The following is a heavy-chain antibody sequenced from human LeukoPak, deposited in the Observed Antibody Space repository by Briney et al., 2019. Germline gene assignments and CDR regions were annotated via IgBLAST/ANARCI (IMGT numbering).Heavy chain of an antibody. CDR2: IIPIFGTA. V-gene: IGHV1-69*01. J-gene: IGHJ4*02. D-gene: IGHD5-18*01. CDR3: ARDGYSYGWQAFFDD. CDR1: RGTFSSYA. Sequence: SVKVSCKASRGTFSSYAISWVRQAPGQGLEWMGGIIPIFGTANYAQKFQGRVTITADESTSTAYMELSSLRSEDTAVYYCARDGYSYGWQAFFDDWGQGTLVTVSS.